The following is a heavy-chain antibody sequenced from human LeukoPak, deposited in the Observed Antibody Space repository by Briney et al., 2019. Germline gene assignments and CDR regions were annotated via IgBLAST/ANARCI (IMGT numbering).Heavy chain of an antibody. Sequence: GGSLRLSCAASGFTFSSYGMHWVRQAPGKGLEWVAFIRYDGSNKYYADSVKGRFTISRDNSKNTLYLQMNSLRAEDTAVYYCARDPQLYDFWSGSWFDPWGQGTLVTVSS. V-gene: IGHV3-30*02. D-gene: IGHD3-3*01. CDR1: GFTFSSYG. CDR3: ARDPQLYDFWSGSWFDP. CDR2: IRYDGSNK. J-gene: IGHJ5*02.